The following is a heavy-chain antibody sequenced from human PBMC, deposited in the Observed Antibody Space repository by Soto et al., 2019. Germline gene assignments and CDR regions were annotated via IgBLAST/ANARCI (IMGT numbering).Heavy chain of an antibody. D-gene: IGHD3-10*01. CDR3: ARETHLMVRGVISWFDP. CDR1: GGSISSGGYY. V-gene: IGHV4-31*03. Sequence: SETLSLTCTVSGGSISSGGYYWSWIRQHPGKGLEWIGYIYYSGSTYYNPSLKSRVTISVDTSKNQFSLKLSSVTAADTAVYYCARETHLMVRGVISWFDPWGQGTLVTVSS. CDR2: IYYSGST. J-gene: IGHJ5*02.